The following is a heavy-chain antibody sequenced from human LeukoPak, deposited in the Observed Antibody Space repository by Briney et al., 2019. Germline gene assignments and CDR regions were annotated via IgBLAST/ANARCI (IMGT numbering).Heavy chain of an antibody. Sequence: ASVKVSCKASGYTFTSYGISWVRQAPGQGLEWMGWISAYNGNTNYAQKLQGRVTMTTDTSTSTAYMELRSLRSDDTAVYYCARAPARVEPYLPNDAFDIWGQGTMVTVSS. V-gene: IGHV1-18*01. J-gene: IGHJ3*02. CDR3: ARAPARVEPYLPNDAFDI. CDR2: ISAYNGNT. CDR1: GYTFTSYG. D-gene: IGHD1-1*01.